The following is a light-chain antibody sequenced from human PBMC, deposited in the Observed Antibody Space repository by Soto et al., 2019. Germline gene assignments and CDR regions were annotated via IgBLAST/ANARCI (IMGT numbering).Light chain of an antibody. CDR3: QQSYTTPLT. CDR2: AAS. J-gene: IGKJ4*01. V-gene: IGKV1-39*01. Sequence: DIQMTQSPSSLSASVGDRVTITCRASQSISSYLNWYQQKPGKAPNLLIYAASTLQSEVPSRFSGSGSGTDFTLTIRSLQPEDFATYYCQQSYTTPLTFGGGTKVEIK. CDR1: QSISSY.